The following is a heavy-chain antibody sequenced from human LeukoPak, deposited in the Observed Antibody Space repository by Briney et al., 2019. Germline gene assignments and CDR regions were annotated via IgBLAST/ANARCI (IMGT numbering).Heavy chain of an antibody. D-gene: IGHD6-25*01. CDR1: GFTFSSYA. V-gene: IGHV3-23*03. Sequence: GGSLRLSCAASGFTFSSYAMSWLRQAPGKGLEWVSVIYTAGSTYNADSVKGRFTISRDKSKNTLYLQMNTLRAEDTAVYFCAGGNTWPGLSYWGQGTLLTVSS. CDR3: AGGNTWPGLSY. CDR2: IYTAGST. J-gene: IGHJ4*02.